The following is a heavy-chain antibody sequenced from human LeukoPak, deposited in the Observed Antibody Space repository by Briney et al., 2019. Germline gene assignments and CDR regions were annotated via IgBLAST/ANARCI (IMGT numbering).Heavy chain of an antibody. J-gene: IGHJ4*02. CDR2: IWYDGSNK. CDR1: GFTFSSYG. CDR3: ARGRITMVRGAMTYYFDY. Sequence: GRSLRLSCAASGFTFSSYGMHWVRQAPGKGLEWVAVIWYDGSNKYYADSVKGRFTISRDNSKNTLYLQMNSLRAADTAVYYCARGRITMVRGAMTYYFDYWGQGTLVTVSS. V-gene: IGHV3-33*01. D-gene: IGHD3-10*01.